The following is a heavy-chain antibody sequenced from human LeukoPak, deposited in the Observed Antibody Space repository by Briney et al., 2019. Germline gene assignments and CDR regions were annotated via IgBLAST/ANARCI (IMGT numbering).Heavy chain of an antibody. CDR3: AAGGASAP. J-gene: IGHJ5*02. D-gene: IGHD3-16*01. V-gene: IGHV5-51*01. CDR1: GYSFTNFW. Sequence: GESLKISCKGSGYSFTNFWIGWVRQMPGKGLEWMGVISPGDSGIRYSPSFQGQVTISVDKSISTAYLQWSSLKASDSAMYYCAAGGASAPWGQGALVTVSS. CDR2: ISPGDSGI.